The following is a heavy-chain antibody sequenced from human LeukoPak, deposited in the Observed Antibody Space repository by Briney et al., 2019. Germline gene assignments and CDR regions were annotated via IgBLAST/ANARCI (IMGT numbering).Heavy chain of an antibody. CDR1: KFSLSTYG. J-gene: IGHJ5*02. Sequence: PGGSLRLSCVTAKFSLSTYGMHWVRQAPGKGLEWVAMIAHDGVAKYYTDSVKGRFTISRDNSRNTLYLQMNSLRPEDTAVYYCARDWGASDWYNWFDPWGQGTLVTVSS. CDR3: ARDWGASDWYNWFDP. V-gene: IGHV3-30*19. CDR2: IAHDGVAK. D-gene: IGHD6-19*01.